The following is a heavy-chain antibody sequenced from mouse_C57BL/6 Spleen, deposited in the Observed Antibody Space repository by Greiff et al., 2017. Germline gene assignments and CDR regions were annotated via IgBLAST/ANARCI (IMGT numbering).Heavy chain of an antibody. Sequence: EVQVVESGPGLVKPSQSLSLTCSVTGYSITSGYYWNWIRQFPGNKLEWMGYISYDGSNNYNPSLKNRISITRDTSKNQFFLKLNSVTTEDTATYYCARGPPHYYYGSSYGWYFDVWGTGTTVTVSS. V-gene: IGHV3-6*01. CDR2: ISYDGSN. J-gene: IGHJ1*03. D-gene: IGHD1-1*01. CDR3: ARGPPHYYYGSSYGWYFDV. CDR1: GYSITSGYY.